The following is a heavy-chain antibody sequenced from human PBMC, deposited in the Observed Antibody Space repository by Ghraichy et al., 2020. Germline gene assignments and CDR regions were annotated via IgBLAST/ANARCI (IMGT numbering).Heavy chain of an antibody. J-gene: IGHJ4*02. Sequence: SETLSLTCTVSGGSVNTGPYFWTRIRQHPATGLEWIGYIHSTGSTYYKSSLKSRVTVSMDTSKNQFSLRLRSVTAADSAVYYCALEECDGDCFFTYWGQGALVTVSS. CDR1: GGSVNTGPYF. D-gene: IGHD2-21*02. CDR3: ALEECDGDCFFTY. V-gene: IGHV4-31*03. CDR2: IHSTGST.